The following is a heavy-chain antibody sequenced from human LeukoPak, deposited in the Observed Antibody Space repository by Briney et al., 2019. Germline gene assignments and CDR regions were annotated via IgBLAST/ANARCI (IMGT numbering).Heavy chain of an antibody. CDR2: MNPNSGNT. CDR1: GYTFTSYD. V-gene: IGHV1-8*01. CDR3: ARYYYDSSGYMVHFDY. Sequence: ASVKVSCKASGYTFTSYDINWVRQATGQGLEWMGWMNPNSGNTGYAQKFQGRVTMTRNTSISTAYMELSSLRSEDTAVYYCARYYYDSSGYMVHFDYWGQGALGTVSS. J-gene: IGHJ4*02. D-gene: IGHD3-22*01.